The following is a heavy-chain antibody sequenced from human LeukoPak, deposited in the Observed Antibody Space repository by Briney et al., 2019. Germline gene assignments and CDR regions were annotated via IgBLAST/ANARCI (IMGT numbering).Heavy chain of an antibody. Sequence: SETLSLTCTVSGDSLSSGDYYWSWIRQPPGKGLEWIGYIYYSGNTYYNPSLKSRVSMSVDTSKNQFSLKVNSVTAADTAVYYCARGRSIVPAARPLNWFDRWGQGTLVTVSS. CDR3: ARGRSIVPAARPLNWFDR. CDR1: GDSLSSGDYY. CDR2: IYYSGNT. D-gene: IGHD2-2*01. J-gene: IGHJ5*02. V-gene: IGHV4-30-4*01.